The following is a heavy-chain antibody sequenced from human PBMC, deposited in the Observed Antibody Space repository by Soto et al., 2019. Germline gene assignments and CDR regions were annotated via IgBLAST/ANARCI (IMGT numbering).Heavy chain of an antibody. Sequence: EVQLVESGGGLVKPGGSLRLSCAASGFTFSSYSMNWVRQAPGKGLEWVSSISSSSSYIYYADSVTGRFTISRDNAKNSLYLQMNSLRAEDTAVYYCARGWLQSDWYFDLWGRGTLVTVSS. D-gene: IGHD5-12*01. CDR3: ARGWLQSDWYFDL. CDR1: GFTFSSYS. J-gene: IGHJ2*01. V-gene: IGHV3-21*01. CDR2: ISSSSSYI.